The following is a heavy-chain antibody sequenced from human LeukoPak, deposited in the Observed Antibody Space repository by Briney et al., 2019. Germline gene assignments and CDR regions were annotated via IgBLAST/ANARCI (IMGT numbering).Heavy chain of an antibody. J-gene: IGHJ1*01. CDR3: AREGAAAGLAEYFQH. CDR1: GFTFSSYA. CDR2: ISYDGSNK. V-gene: IGHV3-30-3*01. Sequence: GRSLRLSCAASGFTFSSYAMHWVRQAPGKGLEWVAVISYDGSNKYYADSVKGRFTISRDNSKNTLYLQMNSLRAEDTAVYYCAREGAAAGLAEYFQHWGQGTLVTVSS. D-gene: IGHD6-13*01.